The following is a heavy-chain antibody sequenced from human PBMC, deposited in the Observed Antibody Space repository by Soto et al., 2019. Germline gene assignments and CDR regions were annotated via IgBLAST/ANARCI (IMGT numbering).Heavy chain of an antibody. J-gene: IGHJ4*02. Sequence: GSLRLSCAASGFTFTRYSMNWVRQAPGKGLEWVSSISSTTNYIYYGDSMKGRFTISRDNAKNSLYLEMNSLRAEDTTVYYCARESEDLTSNFDYWGQGTLVTVSS. CDR2: ISSTTNYI. CDR1: GFTFTRYS. CDR3: ARESEDLTSNFDY. V-gene: IGHV3-21*06.